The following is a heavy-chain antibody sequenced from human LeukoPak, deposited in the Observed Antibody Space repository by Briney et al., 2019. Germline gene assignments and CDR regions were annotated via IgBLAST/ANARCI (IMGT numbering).Heavy chain of an antibody. V-gene: IGHV3-21*01. CDR3: ARVGVAAPFDY. D-gene: IGHD2-15*01. Sequence: GGSLRLSCAASGFTFSSYSMNWVRQAPGKGLEWVSSISSSSGYIYYADSVKGRFTISRDNAKNSLYLQMSSLRAEDTAVYYCARVGVAAPFDYWGQGTLVTVSS. CDR2: ISSSSGYI. CDR1: GFTFSSYS. J-gene: IGHJ4*02.